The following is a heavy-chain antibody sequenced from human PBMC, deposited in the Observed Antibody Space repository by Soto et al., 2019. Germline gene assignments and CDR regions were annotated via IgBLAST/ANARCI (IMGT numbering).Heavy chain of an antibody. D-gene: IGHD3-10*01. V-gene: IGHV1-2*02. Sequence: QVQLVQSGAEVKKPGASVKVSCKASGYTFTGYYMHWVRQAPGQGLEWMGWINPNSGGTNYAQKFQGRVTMTRDPSISTAYMELSRLRSDDTAVYYCARGASSGSYYSWFDPWGQGTLVTVSS. CDR2: INPNSGGT. CDR1: GYTFTGYY. CDR3: ARGASSGSYYSWFDP. J-gene: IGHJ5*02.